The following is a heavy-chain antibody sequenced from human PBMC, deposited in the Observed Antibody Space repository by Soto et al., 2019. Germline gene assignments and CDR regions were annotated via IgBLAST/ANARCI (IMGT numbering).Heavy chain of an antibody. CDR2: IYHSGST. CDR3: ARHPTVTEYYFDY. Sequence: SETLSLTCAVSGGSISSGDYSWSWIRQPPGRGLEWIGYIYHSGSTYYNPSLKSRVTISVDRSKNQFSLRLSSVTAADTAVYYCARHPTVTEYYFDYWGQGTLVTVSS. D-gene: IGHD4-17*01. V-gene: IGHV4-30-2*01. CDR1: GGSISSGDYS. J-gene: IGHJ4*02.